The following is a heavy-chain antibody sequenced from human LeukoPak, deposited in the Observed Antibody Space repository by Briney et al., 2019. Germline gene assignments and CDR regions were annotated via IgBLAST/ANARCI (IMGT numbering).Heavy chain of an antibody. Sequence: PGGSLKLSCAASGFSFSGSAIHWVRQTSGKGLEWIGRIRSQADSYATAYSVSVKGRFSISRDDSKNTAYLQMNSLRAEDTAVYYCARGGYHAYYLDYWGQGSLVTVSS. CDR2: IRSQADSYAT. D-gene: IGHD5-18*01. CDR1: GFSFSGSA. CDR3: ARGGYHAYYLDY. V-gene: IGHV3-73*01. J-gene: IGHJ4*02.